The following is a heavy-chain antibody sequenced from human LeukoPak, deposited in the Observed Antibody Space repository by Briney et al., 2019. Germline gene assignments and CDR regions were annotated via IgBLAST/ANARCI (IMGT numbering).Heavy chain of an antibody. Sequence: ASVKVSCKASGYTFTGYYMHWVRQAPGQGLEWMGWINPNSGGTNYAQKFQGRVTMTRDTSISTAYMELSRLRSDDTAVYCCARVVIPLYYYDSSGYFGGIDYWGQGTLVTVSS. CDR1: GYTFTGYY. CDR3: ARVVIPLYYYDSSGYFGGIDY. D-gene: IGHD3-22*01. CDR2: INPNSGGT. J-gene: IGHJ4*02. V-gene: IGHV1-2*02.